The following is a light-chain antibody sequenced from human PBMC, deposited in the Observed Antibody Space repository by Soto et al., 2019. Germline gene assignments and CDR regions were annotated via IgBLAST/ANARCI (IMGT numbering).Light chain of an antibody. CDR1: SSDVGNYNY. J-gene: IGLJ2*01. CDR2: EFN. V-gene: IGLV2-8*01. CDR3: SAYAGSNDFVV. Sequence: QAVVTQPPSASGSPGQSVTISCTGTSSDVGNYNYVSWYQQHPGKAPKLVIYEFNKRPSGVPDRFSGSKSGNTASLTVSGLQAEDEADYFCSAYAGSNDFVVFGGGTKLTVL.